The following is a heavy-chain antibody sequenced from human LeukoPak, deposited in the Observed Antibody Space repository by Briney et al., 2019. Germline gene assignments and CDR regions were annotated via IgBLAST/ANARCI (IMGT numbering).Heavy chain of an antibody. CDR2: IFSSGTT. D-gene: IGHD4-23*01. Sequence: SETLSLTCTVSGDSLSDSSYYWTWMRQPAGKGLGYIGRIFSSGTTDYNPSLRSRVTISVDTSKNQFSLKLTSMTAADTTVYYCARQATTVVTYWYFDLWGRGTLVTVSS. J-gene: IGHJ2*01. CDR3: ARQATTVVTYWYFDL. V-gene: IGHV4-61*02. CDR1: GDSLSDSSYY.